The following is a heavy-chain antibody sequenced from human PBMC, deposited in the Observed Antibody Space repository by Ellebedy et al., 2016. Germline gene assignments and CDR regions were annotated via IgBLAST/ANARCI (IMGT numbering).Heavy chain of an antibody. D-gene: IGHD3-16*01. CDR1: GFTFSSYW. J-gene: IGHJ5*02. V-gene: IGHV3-7*01. CDR3: ARGVGGTSLNWFDP. Sequence: GGSLRLXXAASGFTFSSYWLTWVRQAPGKGLEWVANINQDGSEKYYVDSVRGRFTISRDNAKNSLSLQMNSLRAEDTAVYYCARGVGGTSLNWFDPWGQGTLVIVSS. CDR2: INQDGSEK.